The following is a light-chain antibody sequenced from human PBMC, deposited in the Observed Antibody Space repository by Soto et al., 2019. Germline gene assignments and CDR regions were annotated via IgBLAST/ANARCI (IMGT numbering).Light chain of an antibody. J-gene: IGKJ5*01. CDR1: QDISNY. Sequence: DIQMTQSPSSLSASVGDRVTITCQASQDISNYLNWYQQKPGKAPKLLIYDASNLETGVPSRFSGSGSGTDFTFTISRLQSEDIATYYCQQYDNLPTFGQGTRLEIK. CDR3: QQYDNLPT. V-gene: IGKV1-33*01. CDR2: DAS.